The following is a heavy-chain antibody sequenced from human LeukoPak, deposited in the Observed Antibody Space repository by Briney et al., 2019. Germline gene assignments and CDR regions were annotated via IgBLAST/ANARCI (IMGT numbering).Heavy chain of an antibody. CDR1: GLTFVSFD. D-gene: IGHD1-1*01. Sequence: PGGPRSLSVAASGLTFVSFDMHWVRQPKGQVRDWASTIGTASDTYYPGSVEGRFTLSRDNAKNSLYLQMNSLTAGDTAVYYCARGPPRGKYYYMDVWGKGTTVTVSS. J-gene: IGHJ6*03. V-gene: IGHV3-13*01. CDR3: ARGPPRGKYYYMDV. CDR2: IGTASDT.